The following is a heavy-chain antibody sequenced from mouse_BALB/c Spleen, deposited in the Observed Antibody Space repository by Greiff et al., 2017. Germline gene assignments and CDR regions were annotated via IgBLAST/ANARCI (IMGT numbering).Heavy chain of an antibody. J-gene: IGHJ3*01. Sequence: QVQLQQSGAELMKPGASVKISCKATGYTFSSYWIEWVKQRPGHGLEWIGEILPGNGSTNYNEKFKGKATFTADTSSNTAYMQLSSLTSEDSAVYYCARRPFAYWGQGTLVTVSA. CDR3: ARRPFAY. CDR2: ILPGNGST. CDR1: GYTFSSYW. V-gene: IGHV1-9*01.